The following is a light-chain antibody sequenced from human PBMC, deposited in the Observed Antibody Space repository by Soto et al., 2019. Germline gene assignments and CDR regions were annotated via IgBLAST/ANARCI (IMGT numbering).Light chain of an antibody. Sequence: EIVLTQSPGTLSLSPGERATLSCRASQSVNSNYLAWYQQKPGQSPRVLMYGTSNRATGISDRFSGSGSGTDFTLTISRREPEDFAVYYCQQSDESFRTFGQGTKVEI. CDR2: GTS. V-gene: IGKV3-20*01. CDR3: QQSDESFRT. CDR1: QSVNSNY. J-gene: IGKJ1*01.